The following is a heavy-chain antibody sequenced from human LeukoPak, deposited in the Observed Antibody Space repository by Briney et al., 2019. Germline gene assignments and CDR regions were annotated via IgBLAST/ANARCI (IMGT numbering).Heavy chain of an antibody. CDR2: ISFDGTDK. CDR1: GFTFSSYA. V-gene: IGHV3-30*04. CDR3: IRSRSGSYGYFDY. Sequence: GGSLRLSCTASGFTFSSYAIHWVRQAQGKGLEWVALISFDGTDKYYADSVKGRFTISRDNFKNTLYLQMNTLRAEDTAVYYCIRSRSGSYGYFDYWGQGTLVTVSS. D-gene: IGHD3-10*01. J-gene: IGHJ4*02.